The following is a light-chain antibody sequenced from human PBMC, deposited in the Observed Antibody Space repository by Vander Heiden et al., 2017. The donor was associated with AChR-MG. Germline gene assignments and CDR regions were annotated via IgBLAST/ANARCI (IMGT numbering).Light chain of an antibody. V-gene: IGLV2-14*01. CDR3: HSYTGGASVV. J-gene: IGLJ2*01. Sequence: SALPQPASVSGSLGQPITIPCSGTTNDLGAYDFASWYQMRPGNVPTLMIYDVNDRPSGVSYRFSGFKSVHTAFLTISGLQAEDEADYYCHSYTGGASVVFGGGTKLTVL. CDR2: DVN. CDR1: TNDLGAYDF.